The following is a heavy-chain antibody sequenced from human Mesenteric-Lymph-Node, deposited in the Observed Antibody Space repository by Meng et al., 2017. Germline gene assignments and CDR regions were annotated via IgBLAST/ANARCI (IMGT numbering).Heavy chain of an antibody. CDR2: IYSSGST. Sequence: GSLRLSCTVSGGSISNYYWNWIRQPPGKGLEWIGYIYSSGSTNYNPSLKSRVTISVDTSKNQFSLKLSSVSAADTAVYYCARAGSVHSPFNYWGQAGLATVSS. J-gene: IGHJ4*02. V-gene: IGHV4-59*01. CDR3: ARAGSVHSPFNY. CDR1: GGSISNYY. D-gene: IGHD2-15*01.